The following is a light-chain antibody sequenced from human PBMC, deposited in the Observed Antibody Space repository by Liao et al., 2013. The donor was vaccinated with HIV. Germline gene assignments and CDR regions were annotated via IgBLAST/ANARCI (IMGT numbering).Light chain of an antibody. J-gene: IGLJ2*01. Sequence: SYILTQPPSVSVAPGETARIPCGADDIGTKAVHWYQHKRGQAPVLVIQYDTARPSGIPNRFSASESRATATLTIRRVEVGDEADYYCQVWDNSVDRVVFGGGTKLTVL. CDR1: DIGTKA. CDR3: QVWDNSVDRVV. V-gene: IGLV3-21*04. CDR2: YDT.